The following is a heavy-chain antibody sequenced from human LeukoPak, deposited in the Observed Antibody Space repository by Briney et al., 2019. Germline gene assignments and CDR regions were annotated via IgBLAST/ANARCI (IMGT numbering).Heavy chain of an antibody. CDR1: GGSISSGGYY. Sequence: SETLSLTCTVSGGSISSGGYYWSWIRQPPGNVLEWIGYIYYSGSTYYNPSLKSRVTISVDTSKNQFSLKLSSVTAADTAEYYCARDGFSGSYDYWGQGTLVTVSS. D-gene: IGHD1-26*01. CDR2: IYYSGST. V-gene: IGHV4-31*03. CDR3: ARDGFSGSYDY. J-gene: IGHJ4*02.